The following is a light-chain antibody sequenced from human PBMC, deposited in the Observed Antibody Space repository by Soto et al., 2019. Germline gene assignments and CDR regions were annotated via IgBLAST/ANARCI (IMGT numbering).Light chain of an antibody. Sequence: EIVLTQSPGTLSLSPGDRATLSCRAIQSVSNNYLAWYQQKPGQTPRLLIYDTSIRATGVPARFSGSRSGAEFTLTISSLQSEDFAVYYCQHYVTWPLTFGGGTKVDIK. J-gene: IGKJ4*01. CDR3: QHYVTWPLT. CDR1: QSVSNN. CDR2: DTS. V-gene: IGKV3-15*01.